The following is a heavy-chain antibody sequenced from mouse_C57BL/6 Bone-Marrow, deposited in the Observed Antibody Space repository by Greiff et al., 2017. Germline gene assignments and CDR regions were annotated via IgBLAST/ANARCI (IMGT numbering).Heavy chain of an antibody. Sequence: VQLQQSGPELVKPGASVKISCKASGYSFTDYNMNWVKPSNGKSLEWIGVINPNYGTTNYNQKFQGKATLTVDQSSSTANMQLNSLTSEDSAVYYCARGYGYDYAMDYWGQGTAVTVSS. J-gene: IGHJ4*01. D-gene: IGHD2-2*01. CDR2: INPNYGTT. CDR3: ARGYGYDYAMDY. V-gene: IGHV1-39*01. CDR1: GYSFTDYN.